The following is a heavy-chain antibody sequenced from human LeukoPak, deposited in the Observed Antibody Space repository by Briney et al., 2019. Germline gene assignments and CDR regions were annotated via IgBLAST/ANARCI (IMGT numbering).Heavy chain of an antibody. CDR1: GYTFTGYY. J-gene: IGHJ4*02. D-gene: IGHD5-12*01. Sequence: ASVKVSCKASGYTFTGYYMHWVRQAPGQGLEWMGWINPNSGGTNYAQKFQGRVTMTWDTSISTAYMELSRLRSDDTAVYYCATRSGYDDEFDYWGQGTLVTVSS. CDR2: INPNSGGT. V-gene: IGHV1-2*02. CDR3: ATRSGYDDEFDY.